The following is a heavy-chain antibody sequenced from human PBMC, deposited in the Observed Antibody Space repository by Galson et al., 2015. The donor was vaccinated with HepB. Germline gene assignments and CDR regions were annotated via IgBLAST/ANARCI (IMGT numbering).Heavy chain of an antibody. V-gene: IGHV4-39*01. CDR2: LYYSGST. CDR1: GGSISSSSYY. CDR3: AAGGVIVVVIAMGDDAFDI. D-gene: IGHD2-21*01. Sequence: LSLTCTVSGGSISSSSYYWGWIRQPPGKGLEWIGSLYYSGSTYYNPSLKSRVTISVDTSKNQFSLRLSSVTAADTAVYYCAAGGVIVVVIAMGDDAFDIWGQGTMVTVSS. J-gene: IGHJ3*02.